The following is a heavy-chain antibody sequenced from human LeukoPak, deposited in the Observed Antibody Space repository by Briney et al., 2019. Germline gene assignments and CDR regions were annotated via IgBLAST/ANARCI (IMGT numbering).Heavy chain of an antibody. J-gene: IGHJ1*01. Sequence: GGSLRLSCAASGFTFGSYAMHWVRQAPGKGLEWVAVISYDGSNKYYADSVKGRFTISRDNSKNTLYLQINSLRAEDTAVYYCASPLDVYDSSGYSSEYFQHWGQGTLVTVSS. CDR3: ASPLDVYDSSGYSSEYFQH. V-gene: IGHV3-30*04. D-gene: IGHD3-22*01. CDR2: ISYDGSNK. CDR1: GFTFGSYA.